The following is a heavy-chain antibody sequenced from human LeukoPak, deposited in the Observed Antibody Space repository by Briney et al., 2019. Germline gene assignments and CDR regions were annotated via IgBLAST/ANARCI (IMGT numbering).Heavy chain of an antibody. CDR2: ISAYNGDT. CDR1: GYTFTSYG. Sequence: GSVKVSCKASGYTFTSYGISWVRQAPGQGLEWMGWISAYNGDTNYAQKLQGRVTMTTDTSTTTAYMELRSLRSDDTAVYYCARGLAVGATFQHWGQGTLVTVSS. CDR3: ARGLAVGATFQH. V-gene: IGHV1-18*01. J-gene: IGHJ1*01. D-gene: IGHD1-26*01.